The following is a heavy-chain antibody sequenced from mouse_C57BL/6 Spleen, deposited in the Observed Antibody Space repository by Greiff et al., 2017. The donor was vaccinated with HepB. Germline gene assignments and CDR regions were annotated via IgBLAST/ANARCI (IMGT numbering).Heavy chain of an antibody. CDR2: IRNKANGYTT. J-gene: IGHJ1*03. CDR3: ARYSLLYDYGSSAWYFDV. CDR1: GFTFTDYY. Sequence: EVKLMESGGGLVQPGGSLSLSCAASGFTFTDYYMSWVRQPPGKALEWLGFIRNKANGYTTEYSSSVKGRFTISRDNSQSILYLQMIALRAEDSATYYGARYSLLYDYGSSAWYFDVWGTGTTVTVSS. V-gene: IGHV7-3*01. D-gene: IGHD1-1*01.